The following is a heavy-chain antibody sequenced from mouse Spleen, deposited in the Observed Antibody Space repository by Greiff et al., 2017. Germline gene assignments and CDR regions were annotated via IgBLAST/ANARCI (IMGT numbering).Heavy chain of an antibody. D-gene: IGHD2-1*01. V-gene: IGHV2-5-1*01. J-gene: IGHJ4*01. CDR2: IWRGGST. CDR3: AKKGIYYGNYLYAMDY. Sequence: QVQLKQSGPSLVQPSQSLSITCTVSGFSLTSYGVHWVRQSPGKGLEWLGVIWRGGSTDYNAAFMSRLSITKDNSKSQVFFKMNSLQADDTAIYYCAKKGIYYGNYLYAMDYWGQGTSVTVSS. CDR1: GFSLTSYG.